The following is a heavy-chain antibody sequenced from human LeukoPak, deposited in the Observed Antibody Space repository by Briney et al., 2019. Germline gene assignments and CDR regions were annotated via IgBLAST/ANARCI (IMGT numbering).Heavy chain of an antibody. V-gene: IGHV3-23*01. CDR3: ANGYSSGSFGFDY. D-gene: IGHD6-19*01. CDR2: ISGSGGST. Sequence: GGSLRLSCAASGLTFSSYAMSWVRQAPGKGLEWVSAISGSGGSTYYADSVKGRFTISRDNSKNTLYLQMNSLRAEDTAVYYCANGYSSGSFGFDYWGQGTLVTVSS. CDR1: GLTFSSYA. J-gene: IGHJ4*02.